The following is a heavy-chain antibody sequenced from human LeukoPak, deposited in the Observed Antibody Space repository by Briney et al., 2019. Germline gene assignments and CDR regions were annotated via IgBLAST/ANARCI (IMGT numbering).Heavy chain of an antibody. J-gene: IGHJ4*02. V-gene: IGHV3-48*04. CDR3: VRDLFGRDRRPFDC. D-gene: IGHD3-16*01. CDR2: INDNSDTI. Sequence: GGSLRLSCAASGFTFSSYNMIWVRQAPGKGLEWVSYINDNSDTIFYADSVKGRFTISRDNAKNSLYLQMNSLGAEDTAVYYCVRDLFGRDRRPFDCWGQGTLVTVSS. CDR1: GFTFSSYN.